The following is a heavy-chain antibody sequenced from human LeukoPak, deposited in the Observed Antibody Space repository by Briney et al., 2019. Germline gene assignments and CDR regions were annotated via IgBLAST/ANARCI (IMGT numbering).Heavy chain of an antibody. CDR1: GGSFSGYY. CDR3: ARGSIFRSGIRYFNY. J-gene: IGHJ4*02. D-gene: IGHD1-1*01. CDR2: INHSGST. V-gene: IGHV4-34*01. Sequence: SETLSLTCAVYGGSFSGYYWSWIRQPPGKGLEWIGEINHSGSTNYNPSLKSRVTISVDTSKNQFSLKLSSVTAADTAVYYCARGSIFRSGIRYFNYWGQGTLVTVSS.